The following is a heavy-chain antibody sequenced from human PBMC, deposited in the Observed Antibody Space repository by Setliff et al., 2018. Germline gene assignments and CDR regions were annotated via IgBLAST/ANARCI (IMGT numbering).Heavy chain of an antibody. Sequence: SETLSLTCTVSGGSISSGTYYWSWIRQPAGKGLEWIGRIYTSGSTNYNPSLKSRVTMSLDTSKNQFSLKLTSVTAADTALYYCARQPGDEQQLVGDWGQGTLVTV. CDR3: ARQPGDEQQLVGD. CDR2: IYTSGST. CDR1: GGSISSGTYY. D-gene: IGHD6-13*01. J-gene: IGHJ4*02. V-gene: IGHV4-61*02.